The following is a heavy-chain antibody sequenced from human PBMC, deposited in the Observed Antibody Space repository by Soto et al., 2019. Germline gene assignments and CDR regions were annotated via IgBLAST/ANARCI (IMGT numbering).Heavy chain of an antibody. V-gene: IGHV4-59*08. CDR1: GGSISSNY. Sequence: QVQLQESGPGLVKPSETLSLTCTVSGGSISSNYWSWIRQPPGKGLEWIGYIYDSGSTNYNPSLKXXVTISVDTSKNQFSLKLSSVTAADTAVYYCASQGYWGQGTLVTVSS. J-gene: IGHJ4*02. CDR3: ASQGY. CDR2: IYDSGST.